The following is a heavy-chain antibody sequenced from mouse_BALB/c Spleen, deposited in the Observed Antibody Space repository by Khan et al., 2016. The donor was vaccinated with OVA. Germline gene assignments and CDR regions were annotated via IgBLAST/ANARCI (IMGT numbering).Heavy chain of an antibody. Sequence: VQLQQSGAELARPGASVKMSCKASGYTFTSYTIHWIKKRPGQGLEWIGYINPSNGYTNYNQKFKDKATLTTDKSSTTAYLQLSSLTSDDSAVYNAVRDGAYHRNYGGFAYGGQGTLVTVSA. CDR2: INPSNGYT. J-gene: IGHJ3*01. D-gene: IGHD2-5*01. CDR3: VRDGAYHRNYGGFAY. CDR1: GYTFTSYT. V-gene: IGHV1-4*01.